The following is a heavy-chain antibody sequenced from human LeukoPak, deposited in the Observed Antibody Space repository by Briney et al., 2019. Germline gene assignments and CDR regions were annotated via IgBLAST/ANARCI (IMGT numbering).Heavy chain of an antibody. CDR3: ATGGHVRVYDSSAYYGHY. Sequence: ASVKVSCKASGYTFTSYGISWVRQAPGQGLEWMGWISAYNGNTNYAQKFQGRLTMTRDMSTSTVYMQLSSLRSEDTAVYYCATGGHVRVYDSSAYYGHYWGQGTLVTVSS. J-gene: IGHJ4*02. CDR2: ISAYNGNT. D-gene: IGHD3-22*01. CDR1: GYTFTSYG. V-gene: IGHV1-18*01.